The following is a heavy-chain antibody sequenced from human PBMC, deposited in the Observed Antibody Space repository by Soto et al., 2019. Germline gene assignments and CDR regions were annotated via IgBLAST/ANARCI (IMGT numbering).Heavy chain of an antibody. CDR3: VQSRCGGDCLQSYSSHSYYGLDV. V-gene: IGHV2-5*02. CDR1: GFSFSSIGEG. D-gene: IGHD2-21*02. Sequence: QITLKESGPTLVKPTQTLTLTCTFPGFSFSSIGEGVGWIRQPPGKALEWLALIYWDDDKRYSPSLKSRLTITKDTSKTQVVLTMTNMYPVDTATYYCVQSRCGGDCLQSYSSHSYYGLDVWGQGTTVTVSS. J-gene: IGHJ6*02. CDR2: IYWDDDK.